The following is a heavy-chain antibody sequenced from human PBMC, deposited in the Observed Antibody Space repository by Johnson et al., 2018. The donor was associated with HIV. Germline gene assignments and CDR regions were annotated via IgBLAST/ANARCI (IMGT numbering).Heavy chain of an antibody. CDR1: GFTFSSYA. J-gene: IGHJ3*02. Sequence: VQLVESGGGVVQPGRSLRLSCAASGFTFSSYAMHWVRQAPGKGLEWVAVISSGGDTYYADSVRGRFTISRDNSKNTLYLQMNSLRAEDTAVYYCARACRDGYTCDAFDIWGQGTMVTVSS. CDR2: ISSGGDT. V-gene: IGHV3-30*14. CDR3: ARACRDGYTCDAFDI. D-gene: IGHD5-24*01.